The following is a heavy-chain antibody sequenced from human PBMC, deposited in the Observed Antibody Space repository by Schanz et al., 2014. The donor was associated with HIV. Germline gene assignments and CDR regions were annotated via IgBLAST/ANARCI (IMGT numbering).Heavy chain of an antibody. CDR3: AREQYGEHYFDY. Sequence: EVQLLESGGGLVQPGGSLRLSCAASGFTFSSYAMSWVRLAPGKGLEWVSTVGYGGDNTYYADSVEGRFTISRDNSKNTLYLQMNSLRAEDTALHYCAREQYGEHYFDYWGQGTLVTVSS. J-gene: IGHJ4*02. CDR2: VGYGGDNT. CDR1: GFTFSSYA. D-gene: IGHD3-10*01. V-gene: IGHV3-23*01.